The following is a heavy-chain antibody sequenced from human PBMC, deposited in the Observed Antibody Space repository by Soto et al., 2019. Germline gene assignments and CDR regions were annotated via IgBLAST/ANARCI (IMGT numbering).Heavy chain of an antibody. CDR3: ASQDYYDSSGARGY. J-gene: IGHJ4*02. CDR2: ISGSGGST. Sequence: GGSLRLSSAASGFTFSSYAMSWVRQDPGKGLEWVSAISGSGGSTYYADSVKGRFTISRDNSKNTLYLQMNSLRAEDTAVYYCASQDYYDSSGARGYWGQGTLVTVSS. V-gene: IGHV3-23*01. CDR1: GFTFSSYA. D-gene: IGHD3-22*01.